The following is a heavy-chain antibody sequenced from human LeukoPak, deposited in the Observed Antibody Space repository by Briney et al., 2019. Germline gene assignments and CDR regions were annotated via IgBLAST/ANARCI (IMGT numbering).Heavy chain of an antibody. J-gene: IGHJ5*02. CDR3: ARQHSSSWYNRYNWFDP. CDR2: IYTSGST. D-gene: IGHD6-13*01. Sequence: SETLSLTCTVSGGSISSYYWSWIRQPPGKGLEWIGYIYTSGSTNYNPSLKSRVTISVDTSKNQFSLKLSSVTAADTAVYYCARQHSSSWYNRYNWFDPWGQGTLVTVSS. V-gene: IGHV4-4*09. CDR1: GGSISSYY.